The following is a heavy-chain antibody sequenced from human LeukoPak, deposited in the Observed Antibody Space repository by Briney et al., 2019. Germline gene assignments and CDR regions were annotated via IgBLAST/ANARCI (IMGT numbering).Heavy chain of an antibody. CDR3: ARAISGETSGYYYADY. Sequence: GESLKISCKGSGYSFTNYWIGWVRQMPGKGLDWMGIIYPHDSNPRYSPSFQGQVTISADKSISTAYLQWSSLKASDTAMYYCARAISGETSGYYYADYWGQGTLVTVPS. D-gene: IGHD3-22*01. V-gene: IGHV5-51*01. CDR2: IYPHDSNP. CDR1: GYSFTNYW. J-gene: IGHJ4*02.